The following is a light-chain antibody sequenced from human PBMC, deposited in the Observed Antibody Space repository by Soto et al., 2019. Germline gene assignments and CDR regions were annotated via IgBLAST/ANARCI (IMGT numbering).Light chain of an antibody. CDR2: RAS. V-gene: IGKV1-5*03. J-gene: IGKJ1*01. CDR3: QHSNDYSRV. Sequence: DIQMTQSPSTLSASIGDTVTITCRTSQSVDTWLAWYQHKAGKAPKLLIYRASSLATGVPSRFSGSGSGTAFTLTITSLQPYDFATYYGQHSNDYSRVFGQGTQVEIK. CDR1: QSVDTW.